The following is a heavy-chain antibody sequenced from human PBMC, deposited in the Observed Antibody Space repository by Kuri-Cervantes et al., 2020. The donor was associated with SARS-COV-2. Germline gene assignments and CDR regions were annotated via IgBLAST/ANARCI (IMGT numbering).Heavy chain of an antibody. V-gene: IGHV3-23*01. CDR1: AFTYSRYA. Sequence: LSLTCAASAFTYSRYAMSWVRQAPGKGLEWVSSISASGGSTYYADSVTGRFTISRDSSKNTLNLQMNSLRAEDTAVYYCAKGRDTAKYGMDVWGQGTTVTISS. CDR2: ISASGGST. J-gene: IGHJ6*02. CDR3: AKGRDTAKYGMDV. D-gene: IGHD5-18*01.